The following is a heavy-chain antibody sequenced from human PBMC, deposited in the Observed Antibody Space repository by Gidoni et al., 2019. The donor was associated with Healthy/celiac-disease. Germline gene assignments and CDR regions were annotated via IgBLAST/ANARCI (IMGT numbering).Heavy chain of an antibody. V-gene: IGHV3-48*02. CDR2: ISSSSSTI. CDR3: ARAQLTYRDAFDI. D-gene: IGHD2-2*01. CDR1: GFTFSSYS. J-gene: IGHJ3*02. Sequence: EVQLVESGGGLVQPGGSLRPACAASGFTFSSYSMNWVRQAPGKGLEWVSYISSSSSTIYYADSVKGRFTISRDNAKNSLYLQMNSLRDEDTAVYYCARAQLTYRDAFDIWGQGTMVTVSS.